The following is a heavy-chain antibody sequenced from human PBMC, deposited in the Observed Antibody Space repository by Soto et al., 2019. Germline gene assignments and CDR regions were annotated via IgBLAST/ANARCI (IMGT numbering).Heavy chain of an antibody. Sequence: GASVKLSCKASGYTFIIVGISWGRQAPGQGLEWMGWISGDNGNTNHAGKFQGRVALTTDTSTNTAYMELRSLRFDDTAVYYCARERVAEAGTTLDYYYTGMDVWGQGTTVTVSS. CDR3: ARERVAEAGTTLDYYYTGMDV. D-gene: IGHD6-19*01. CDR1: GYTFIIVG. V-gene: IGHV1-18*04. J-gene: IGHJ6*02. CDR2: ISGDNGNT.